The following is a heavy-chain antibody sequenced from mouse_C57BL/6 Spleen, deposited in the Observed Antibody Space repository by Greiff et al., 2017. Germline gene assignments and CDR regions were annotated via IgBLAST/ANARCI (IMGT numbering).Heavy chain of an antibody. CDR1: VYTFPRSW. CDR3: AILCYFGISYGVAY. CDR2: LHPSDSDT. V-gene: IGHV1-74*01. D-gene: IGHD1-1*01. Sequence: PLPPPSADLFQPSASVPVSCKASVYTFPRSWMHFVPPRPGPGLAWIGRLHPSDSDTNYIQKFKVTATLTVDKSSSTAYMQLSSLTSEDSAVYYFAILCYFGISYGVAYWGQGTLVTVSA. J-gene: IGHJ3*01.